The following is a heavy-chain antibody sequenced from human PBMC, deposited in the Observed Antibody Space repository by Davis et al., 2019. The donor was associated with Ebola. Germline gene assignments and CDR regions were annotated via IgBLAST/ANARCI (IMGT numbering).Heavy chain of an antibody. CDR3: ASGLGYSGYEPFDN. CDR2: MSPNSGNT. CDR1: GYIFTSYG. D-gene: IGHD5-12*01. Sequence: ASVQVSCKASGYIFTSYGVNWVRQAAGQGLEWMGWMSPNSGNTAYAKKFQGRVTLTVDTSINTAYMELSSLRSEDTAVYYCASGLGYSGYEPFDNWGQGTLVTVSS. V-gene: IGHV1-8*01. J-gene: IGHJ4*02.